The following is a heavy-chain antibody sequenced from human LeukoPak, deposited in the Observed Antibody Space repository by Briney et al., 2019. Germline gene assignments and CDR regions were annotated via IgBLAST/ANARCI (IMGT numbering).Heavy chain of an antibody. CDR1: GGSISSGNYY. V-gene: IGHV4-61*02. D-gene: IGHD2-2*01. CDR3: ARFQPYCSSTSCYPPPIYYYYYAMDV. J-gene: IGHJ6*02. CDR2: IYTSGST. Sequence: SQTLSLTCTVSGGSISSGNYYWSWIRQPAGKGLEWIGRIYTSGSTNYNPSLKSRVTISVDTSKNQFSLKLSSVTAADTAVYYCARFQPYCSSTSCYPPPIYYYYYAMDVWGQGTTVTVSS.